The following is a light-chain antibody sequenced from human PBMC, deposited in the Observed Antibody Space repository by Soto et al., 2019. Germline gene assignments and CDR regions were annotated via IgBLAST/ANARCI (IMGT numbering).Light chain of an antibody. CDR3: QQYSKWPLFT. CDR2: GAS. Sequence: EIVLTQSPGTLSLSPGERATLSCRASQSVSSSYLAWYQQRPGQPPRLLIYGASTRATGIPARFSGSGSGTEFTLTISSLQSEDFAVYYCQQYSKWPLFTFGPGTRVDIK. CDR1: QSVSSSY. V-gene: IGKV3-15*01. J-gene: IGKJ3*01.